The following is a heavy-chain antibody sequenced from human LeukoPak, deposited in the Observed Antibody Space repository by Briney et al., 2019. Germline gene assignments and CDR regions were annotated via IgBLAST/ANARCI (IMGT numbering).Heavy chain of an antibody. D-gene: IGHD3-10*01. J-gene: IGHJ3*02. Sequence: GGTLRLSCAASGFTFSSYSMNWVRQAPGKGLEWVSYINIISSEIYYGDSVKGRFTISTDNAKNSVYLQMNSLRDEDTAVYYCARDRAYAFDNWGQGTMVTVSS. V-gene: IGHV3-48*02. CDR3: ARDRAYAFDN. CDR1: GFTFSSYS. CDR2: INIISSEI.